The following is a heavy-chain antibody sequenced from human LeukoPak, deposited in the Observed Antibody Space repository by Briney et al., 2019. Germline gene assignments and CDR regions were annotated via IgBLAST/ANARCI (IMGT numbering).Heavy chain of an antibody. CDR1: GGSISSSSYY. CDR3: ASWVRDGYNLKGSDAFDI. J-gene: IGHJ3*02. D-gene: IGHD5-24*01. Sequence: PSETLSLTCTVSGGSISSSSYYWGWIRQPPGKGLEWIGSIYYSGSTYYNPSLKSRVTISVDTSKNQFSLKLSSVTAADTAVYYCASWVRDGYNLKGSDAFDIWGQGTMVTVSS. CDR2: IYYSGST. V-gene: IGHV4-39*07.